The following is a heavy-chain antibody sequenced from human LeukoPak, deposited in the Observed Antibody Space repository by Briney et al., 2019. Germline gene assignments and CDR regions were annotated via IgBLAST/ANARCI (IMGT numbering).Heavy chain of an antibody. V-gene: IGHV3-23*01. Sequence: GGSLRLSCAASGFTFSSYAMSWVLQAPGKGLEWVSAISGSGGSTYYADSVKGRFTISRDNSKNTLYLQMNSLRAEDTAVYHCAKGKVVPAAPDYWGQGTLVTVSS. D-gene: IGHD2-2*01. CDR1: GFTFSSYA. J-gene: IGHJ4*02. CDR2: ISGSGGST. CDR3: AKGKVVPAAPDY.